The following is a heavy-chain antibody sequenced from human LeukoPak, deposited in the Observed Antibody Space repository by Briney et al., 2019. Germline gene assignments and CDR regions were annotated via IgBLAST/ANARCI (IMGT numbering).Heavy chain of an antibody. CDR1: GFTFNNYF. CDR3: ARYCSGASCHLGLDY. V-gene: IGHV3-23*01. CDR2: ISGSAGST. Sequence: PGGSLRLSCAASGFTFNNYFMTWVRQAPGKGLEWVSTISGSAGSTYYADFVKGLFTISRDNSRNTLYLQMNSLRADDTAVYYCARYCSGASCHLGLDYWGQGTPVTVSS. J-gene: IGHJ4*02. D-gene: IGHD2-15*01.